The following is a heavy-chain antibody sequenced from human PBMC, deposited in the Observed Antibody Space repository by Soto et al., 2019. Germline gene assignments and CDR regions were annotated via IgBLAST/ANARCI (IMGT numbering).Heavy chain of an antibody. J-gene: IGHJ5*02. CDR3: ARVGYYSNKFDP. V-gene: IGHV4-34*01. CDR1: GGSFSCYY. CDR2: INHSGST. D-gene: IGHD4-4*01. Sequence: PSETLSLTCAVYGGSFSCYYWSWIRQPPGKGLEWIGEINHSGSTNYNPSLKSRVTISVDTSKNQFSLKLSSVTAADTAVYYCARVGYYSNKFDPWGQGTLVTVSS.